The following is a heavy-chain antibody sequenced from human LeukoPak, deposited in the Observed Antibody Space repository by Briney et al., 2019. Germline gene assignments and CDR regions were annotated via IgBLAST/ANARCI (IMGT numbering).Heavy chain of an antibody. J-gene: IGHJ4*02. CDR2: IKQDGSEK. Sequence: GGSLRLSCVASGFTFTTYWMTWVRQAPGKGPEWVASIKQDGSEKHYVDSVKGRFTISRDNSKNSLYPQLDGLRTDDTAVYYCAREPPTNRDSSNYGNWGQGTLVTVSS. CDR3: AREPPTNRDSSNYGN. D-gene: IGHD4-11*01. CDR1: GFTFTTYW. V-gene: IGHV3-7*01.